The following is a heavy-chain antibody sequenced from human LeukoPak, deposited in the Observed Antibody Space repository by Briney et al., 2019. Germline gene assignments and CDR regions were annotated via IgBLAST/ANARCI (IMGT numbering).Heavy chain of an antibody. CDR2: IYYNGNT. V-gene: IGHV4-59*12. CDR1: GGSINNYY. CDR3: ARFEKFYDSSIHYLDY. D-gene: IGHD3-22*01. J-gene: IGHJ4*02. Sequence: PSETLSLTCTVSGGSINNYYWGWIRQPPGKGLEWIGYIYYNGNTNYSPSLKSRVTMSVDTSKNQFSLKVSSVTAADTAVYYCARFEKFYDSSIHYLDYWGQGALVTVSS.